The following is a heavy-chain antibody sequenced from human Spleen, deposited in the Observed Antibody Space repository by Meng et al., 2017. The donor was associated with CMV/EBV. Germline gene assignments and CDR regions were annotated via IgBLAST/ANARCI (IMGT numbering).Heavy chain of an antibody. J-gene: IGHJ5*02. CDR1: GYSFTSYG. CDR2: ISTYSGST. Sequence: ASVKVSCKPSGYSFTSYGISWVRQAPGQGLEWMGWISTYSGSTKYAQKFQGRVTMTTGTSTGTVYMDLRSLRSDDTAVYFCARGKGSWSPWGQGTLVTVSS. V-gene: IGHV1-18*01. D-gene: IGHD6-13*01. CDR3: ARGKGSWSP.